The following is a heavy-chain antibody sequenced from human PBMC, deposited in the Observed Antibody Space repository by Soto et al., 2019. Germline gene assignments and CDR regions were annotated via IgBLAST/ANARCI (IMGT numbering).Heavy chain of an antibody. D-gene: IGHD1-7*01. CDR2: IKSKTDGGTT. V-gene: IGHV3-15*07. CDR1: GFTFSNAW. CDR3: TREKLELGPGDYYYYGMDV. J-gene: IGHJ6*02. Sequence: PGGSLRLSCAASGFTFSNAWMNWVRQAPGKGLEWVGRIKSKTDGGTTDYAAPVKGRFTISRDDSKNTLYLQMNSLKTEDTAVYYCTREKLELGPGDYYYYGMDVWGQGTTVTVSS.